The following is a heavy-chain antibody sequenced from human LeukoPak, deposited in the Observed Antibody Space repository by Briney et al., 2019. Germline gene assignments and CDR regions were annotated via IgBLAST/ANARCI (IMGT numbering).Heavy chain of an antibody. V-gene: IGHV4-59*08. CDR1: GGSISSYY. D-gene: IGHD3-10*01. CDR3: ARHPGSGEDFDY. CDR2: IYYSGST. J-gene: IGHJ4*02. Sequence: SETLSLTCTVSGGSISSYYWSWIRQPPGKGLEWIGYIYYSGSTNYNPSLKRRVTISVDTSKNQFSLKLSSVTAADTAVYYCARHPGSGEDFDYWGQGTLVTVSS.